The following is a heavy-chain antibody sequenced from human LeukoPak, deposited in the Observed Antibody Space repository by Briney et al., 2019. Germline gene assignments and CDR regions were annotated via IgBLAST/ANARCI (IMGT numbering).Heavy chain of an antibody. CDR3: AGARYYDILTGYHPLDY. CDR2: IYTSGST. CDR1: GGSISSYY. D-gene: IGHD3-9*01. J-gene: IGHJ4*02. V-gene: IGHV4-4*07. Sequence: SETLSLTCTVSGGSISSYYWSWIRQPAGKGLEWIGRIYTSGSTNYNPSLKSRVTISVDTSKNQFSLKLSSVTAADTAVYYCAGARYYDILTGYHPLDYWGQGTLVTVSS.